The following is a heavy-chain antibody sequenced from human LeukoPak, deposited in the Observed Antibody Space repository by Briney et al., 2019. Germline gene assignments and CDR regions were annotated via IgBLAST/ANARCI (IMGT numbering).Heavy chain of an antibody. J-gene: IGHJ5*02. CDR1: GGSISSGDYD. V-gene: IGHV4-30-4*01. Sequence: ASQTLSLTCTVSGGSISSGDYDWGWIRQPPGKGLEWIGYIYYSGSTYYNPSLKSRFTISVDTSKNQFSLKLSSVTAADTAVYYCARVYYYGANWFDPWGQGTLVTVSS. D-gene: IGHD3-10*01. CDR3: ARVYYYGANWFDP. CDR2: IYYSGST.